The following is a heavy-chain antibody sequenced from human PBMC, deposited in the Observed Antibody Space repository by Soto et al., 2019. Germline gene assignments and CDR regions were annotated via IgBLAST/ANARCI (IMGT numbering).Heavy chain of an antibody. V-gene: IGHV4-34*01. J-gene: IGHJ4*02. CDR1: GGSFSGFY. CDR3: ARGDYGGNSDDY. D-gene: IGHD4-17*01. CDR2: INHSGST. Sequence: ASETLSLTCAVYGGSFSGFYWSWVRQPPGKGLEWIGEINHSGSTNYNPSLKSRVTISVDTSKNQFSLKLSSVTAADTAVYYCARGDYGGNSDDYWGRGTLVTVSS.